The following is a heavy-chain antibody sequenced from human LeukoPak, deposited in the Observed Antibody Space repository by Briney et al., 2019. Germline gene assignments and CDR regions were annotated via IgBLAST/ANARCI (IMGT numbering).Heavy chain of an antibody. Sequence: PSETLSLTCTVSGGSISSYYWSWIRQPAGKGLEWIGSIYYSGSTYYNPSLKSRVTISVDTSKNQFSLKLSSVTAADTAVYYCARREVVAVNNWFDPWGQGTLVTVSS. V-gene: IGHV4-59*05. CDR3: ARREVVAVNNWFDP. J-gene: IGHJ5*02. CDR2: IYYSGST. D-gene: IGHD2-15*01. CDR1: GGSISSYY.